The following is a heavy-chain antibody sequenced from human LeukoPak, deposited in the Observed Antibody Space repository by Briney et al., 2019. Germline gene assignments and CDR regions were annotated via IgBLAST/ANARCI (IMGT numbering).Heavy chain of an antibody. V-gene: IGHV4-59*08. J-gene: IGHJ3*02. CDR2: IYYIGST. Sequence: SETLSLTCTFSGGSISSYYWSWIRQPPGKGLEWIAYIYYIGSTTFNPSLKSRVPISVDTSKDQFSLKLRSVTAAHTAVYYCARQDSEWLGGGFDIWGQGTMVTVSS. CDR1: GGSISSYY. CDR3: ARQDSEWLGGGFDI. D-gene: IGHD3-3*01.